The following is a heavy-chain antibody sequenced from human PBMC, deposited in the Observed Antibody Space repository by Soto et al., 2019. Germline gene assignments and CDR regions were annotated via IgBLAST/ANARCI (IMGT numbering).Heavy chain of an antibody. CDR2: IYYSGST. J-gene: IGHJ4*02. CDR1: GGSISSGDYY. CDR3: ARGNTPVDY. Sequence: QVQLQESGPGLVKPSQTLSLTCTVSGGSISSGDYYWSWIRQPPGKGLEWIGYIYYSGSTYYNPSIKSRVTKAVDTSKIPLSLKLSSVTAAVTAVYYCARGNTPVDYWGQGTLVTVSS. V-gene: IGHV4-30-4*01. D-gene: IGHD2-2*02.